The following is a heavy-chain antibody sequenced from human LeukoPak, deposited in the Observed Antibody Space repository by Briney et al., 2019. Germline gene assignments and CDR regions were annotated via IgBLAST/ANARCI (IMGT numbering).Heavy chain of an antibody. Sequence: GGSLRLSGEVSGFTFSSYWMNWVRQAPGKGLEWVANIKQDGSDKYYVDSVKGRSTISRDNAKNSLYLQMNSLRAEDTAVYYCAIIPRAAAGPSARSPFHYWGQGTLVTVSS. D-gene: IGHD6-13*01. CDR3: AIIPRAAAGPSARSPFHY. J-gene: IGHJ4*02. V-gene: IGHV3-7*01. CDR1: GFTFSSYW. CDR2: IKQDGSDK.